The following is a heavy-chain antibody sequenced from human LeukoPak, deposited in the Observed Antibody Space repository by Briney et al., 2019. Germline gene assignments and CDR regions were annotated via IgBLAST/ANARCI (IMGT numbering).Heavy chain of an antibody. V-gene: IGHV3-48*03. CDR3: ARGDRLYCSGGSCYNFDY. CDR2: ISSSGSTI. D-gene: IGHD2-15*01. J-gene: IGHJ4*02. CDR1: GFTFSSYE. Sequence: PGGSLRLSCAASGFTFSSYEMHWVRQAPGKGLEWVSYISSSGSTIYYADSVKGRFTISRDNAKNSLYLQMNSLRAEDTALYYCARGDRLYCSGGSCYNFDYWGQGTLVTVSS.